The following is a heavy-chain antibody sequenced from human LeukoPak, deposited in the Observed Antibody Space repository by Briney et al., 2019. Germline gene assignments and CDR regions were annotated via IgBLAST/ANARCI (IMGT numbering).Heavy chain of an antibody. CDR2: ISSSSSYI. J-gene: IGHJ4*02. CDR1: GFTFSSYA. Sequence: GGSLRLSCAASGFTFSSYAMSWVRQAPGKGLEWVSSISSSSSYIYYADSVKGRFTISRDNAKNSLYLQMNSLRAEDTAVYYCVQRLASYYFDYWGQGTLVTVSS. V-gene: IGHV3-21*01. CDR3: VQRLASYYFDY. D-gene: IGHD6-19*01.